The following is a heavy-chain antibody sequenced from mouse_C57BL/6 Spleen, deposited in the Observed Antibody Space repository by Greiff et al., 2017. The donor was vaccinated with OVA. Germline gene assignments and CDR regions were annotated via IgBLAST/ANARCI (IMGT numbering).Heavy chain of an antibody. Sequence: VQLQQSGPELVKPGASVKISCKASGYSFTDYNMNWVKQSNGKSLEWIGVINPNYGTTSYNQKFKGKATLTVDQSSSTAYMQLNSLTSEDSAVYYCARGGLITTVVAKGYFDYWGQGTTLTVSS. CDR3: ARGGLITTVVAKGYFDY. CDR1: GYSFTDYN. J-gene: IGHJ2*01. D-gene: IGHD1-1*01. CDR2: INPNYGTT. V-gene: IGHV1-39*01.